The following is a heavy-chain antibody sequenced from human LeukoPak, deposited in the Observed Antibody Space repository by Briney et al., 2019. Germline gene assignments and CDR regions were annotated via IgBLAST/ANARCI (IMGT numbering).Heavy chain of an antibody. CDR2: IDSGGST. D-gene: IGHD1-7*01. Sequence: QTGGSLRLSCAASGFIVSNSYMSWVRQAPGQGLEWVSVIDSGGSTYYADSVKGRFTISRDNSKNTLYLQMNSLRAEDTAVYYCARALTGTFDSWGQGTLVTVSS. J-gene: IGHJ4*02. V-gene: IGHV3-53*01. CDR1: GFIVSNSY. CDR3: ARALTGTFDS.